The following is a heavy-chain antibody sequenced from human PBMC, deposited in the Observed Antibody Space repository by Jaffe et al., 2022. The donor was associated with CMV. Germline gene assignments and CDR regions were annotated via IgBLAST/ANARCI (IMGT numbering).Heavy chain of an antibody. CDR3: TTSFYYWNAPFEY. Sequence: EVQLVESGGGLVKPGGSLRLSCAVSGFTFSNAWMSWVRQAPGKGLEWVGRIKNKTDGGTTAYTAPVKGRFTISRDDSKNTLYLQMNSLTTEDTAMYYCTTSFYYWNAPFEYWGQGTLVTVSS. D-gene: IGHD1-1*01. CDR2: IKNKTDGGTT. CDR1: GFTFSNAW. J-gene: IGHJ4*02. V-gene: IGHV3-15*01.